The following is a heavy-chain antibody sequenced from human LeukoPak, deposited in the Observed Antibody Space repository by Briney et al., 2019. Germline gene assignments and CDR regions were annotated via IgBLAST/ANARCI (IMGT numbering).Heavy chain of an antibody. CDR1: GYTFTSYY. D-gene: IGHD2-15*01. J-gene: IGHJ4*02. CDR2: ISAYNGNT. Sequence: ASVKVSCKASGYTFTSYYMHWVRQAPGQGLEWVGWISAYNGNTNYAQKLQGRVTMTTDTSTSTAYMELRSLRSDDTAVYYCARDFGIGSGPAGFDYWGQGTLVTVSS. CDR3: ARDFGIGSGPAGFDY. V-gene: IGHV1-18*04.